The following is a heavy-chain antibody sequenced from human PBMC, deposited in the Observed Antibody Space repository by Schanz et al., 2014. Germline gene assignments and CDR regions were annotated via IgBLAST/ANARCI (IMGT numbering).Heavy chain of an antibody. J-gene: IGHJ4*02. CDR2: LWHDGSKK. CDR1: GFTFSSYD. Sequence: QVQLVESGGGVVQPGRSLRLSCVASGFTFSSYDVFWVRQAPGKGLEWVAILWHDGSKKYYADSVKGRFTVSRDNSKNSFYLQLNSRRAEDTAVYYCARDFHGYGPHLDYWGEGALVTVSA. D-gene: IGHD5-12*01. CDR3: ARDFHGYGPHLDY. V-gene: IGHV3-33*01.